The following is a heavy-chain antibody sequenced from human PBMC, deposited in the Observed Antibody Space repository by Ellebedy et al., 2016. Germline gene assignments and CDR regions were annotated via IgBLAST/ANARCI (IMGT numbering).Heavy chain of an antibody. CDR3: ATAGGSGGYWGTPEYHMDV. D-gene: IGHD1-26*01. CDR1: GFTFSTYK. V-gene: IGHV3-21*05. Sequence: GGSLRLSCAASGFTFSTYKMNRVRQAPGKGLEWVSYISRGSSDIYYADSVKGRFTVSRDNSKNSLYLQMNSLRVEDTAVYYCATAGGSGGYWGTPEYHMDVWGNGTTVTVSS. J-gene: IGHJ6*03. CDR2: ISRGSSDI.